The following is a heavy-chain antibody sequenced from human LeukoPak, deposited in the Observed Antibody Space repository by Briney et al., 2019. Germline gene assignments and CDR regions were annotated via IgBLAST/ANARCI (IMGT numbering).Heavy chain of an antibody. J-gene: IGHJ4*02. Sequence: SETLSLTCTVSGGSISSSSYYWGWIRQPPGKGLEWIGSIYYSGSTYYNPSLKSRVTISVDTSKNQFSLKLSSVTAADTAVYYCARLPFAVYSSGWSHYFDYWGQGTLVTVSS. CDR3: ARLPFAVYSSGWSHYFDY. V-gene: IGHV4-39*01. D-gene: IGHD6-19*01. CDR2: IYYSGST. CDR1: GGSISSSSYY.